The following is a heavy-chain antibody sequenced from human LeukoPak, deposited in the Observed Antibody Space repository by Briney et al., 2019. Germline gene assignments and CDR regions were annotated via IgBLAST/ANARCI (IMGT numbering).Heavy chain of an antibody. CDR1: GGTFSSYA. CDR3: ARGRQMATITNYFDY. J-gene: IGHJ4*02. D-gene: IGHD5-24*01. CDR2: IIPIFGTA. V-gene: IGHV1-69*13. Sequence: SVKVSCKASGGTFSSYAISWVRQAPGQGLEWMGGIIPIFGTANYAQKFQGRVTITADESASTAYMELSSLRSEDTAVYYCARGRQMATITNYFDYWGQGTLVAVSS.